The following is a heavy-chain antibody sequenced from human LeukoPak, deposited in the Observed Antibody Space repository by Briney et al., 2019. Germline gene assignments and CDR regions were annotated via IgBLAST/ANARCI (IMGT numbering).Heavy chain of an antibody. CDR2: INSDGSST. Sequence: GGSLRLSCAASGFTFSSYWMHWVRQAPGKGLVWVSRINSDGSSTYYADSVKGRFTISRDNSRNTLYLQMNSLRAEDTAVYYCVEGGAARFDYWGQGTLVAVSS. J-gene: IGHJ4*02. V-gene: IGHV3-74*01. CDR3: VEGGAARFDY. CDR1: GFTFSSYW. D-gene: IGHD5-18*01.